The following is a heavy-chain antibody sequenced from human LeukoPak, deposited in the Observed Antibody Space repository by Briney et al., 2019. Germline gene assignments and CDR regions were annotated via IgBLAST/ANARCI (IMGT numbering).Heavy chain of an antibody. J-gene: IGHJ4*02. Sequence: GGSLRLSCAASGFTFSSYAMSWVRQAPGKGLEWVSVISDSGGSSYYADSVKGRFSISRDNSKNTLYLQMNSLRAEDTAVYYCAKDPGPINPTAFGYWGQGALVTVSS. CDR1: GFTFSSYA. CDR3: AKDPGPINPTAFGY. D-gene: IGHD2-21*02. CDR2: ISDSGGSS. V-gene: IGHV3-23*01.